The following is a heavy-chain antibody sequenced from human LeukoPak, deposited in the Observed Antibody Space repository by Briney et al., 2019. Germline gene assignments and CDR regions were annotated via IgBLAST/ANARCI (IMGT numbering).Heavy chain of an antibody. D-gene: IGHD1-14*01. Sequence: SQTLSLTCALSGDTVSSNSAAWHWIRQSPSRGLEGLVRTYYRSKWYNDYAVSVKSRITINPDTSKNQFSLQLNSVTPEDTAVYYCARDRGNGEYDYWGQGTLVTVSS. CDR2: TYYRSKWYN. CDR1: GDTVSSNSAA. V-gene: IGHV6-1*01. J-gene: IGHJ4*02. CDR3: ARDRGNGEYDY.